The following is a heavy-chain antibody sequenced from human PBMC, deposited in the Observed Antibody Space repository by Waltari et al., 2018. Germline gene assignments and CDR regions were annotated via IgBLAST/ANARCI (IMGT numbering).Heavy chain of an antibody. CDR3: ASPKTYYYYGMAV. Sequence: EVQLVESGGGLIQPGGSLRLSCAASGFTVSSNYMSWVRQAPGKGLEWVSVIYSGGSTYYADSVKGRFTISRDNSKNTLYLQMNSLRAEDTAVYYCASPKTYYYYGMAVWGQGTTVTVSS. CDR2: IYSGGST. V-gene: IGHV3-53*01. CDR1: GFTVSSNY. J-gene: IGHJ6*02.